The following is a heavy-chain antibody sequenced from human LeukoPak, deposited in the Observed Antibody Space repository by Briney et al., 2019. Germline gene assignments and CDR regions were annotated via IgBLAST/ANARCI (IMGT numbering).Heavy chain of an antibody. V-gene: IGHV1-18*01. Sequence: GASVKVSCKASGYTFINYPLSWVRQAPGQGLEWMGWISAYNGNTNYAQKLQGRVTMTTDTSTSTAYMELRSLRSDDTAVYYCARFLGGPGYSSSHADYWGQGTLVTVSS. CDR1: GYTFINYP. J-gene: IGHJ4*02. CDR3: ARFLGGPGYSSSHADY. D-gene: IGHD6-13*01. CDR2: ISAYNGNT.